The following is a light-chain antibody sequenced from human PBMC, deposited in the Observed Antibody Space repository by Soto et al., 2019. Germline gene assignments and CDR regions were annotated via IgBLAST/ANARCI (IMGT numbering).Light chain of an antibody. CDR1: QSVGNN. J-gene: IGKJ5*01. V-gene: IGKV3-11*01. Sequence: EIVLTQSPATLSLSPGERATLSCRASQSVGNNLAWYQQRPGQAPRLLIYQASNMATAIPARFSAGGSGTDFTLTISSLEPEDFAVYYCQQRSHWRITFGQGTRLEIK. CDR3: QQRSHWRIT. CDR2: QAS.